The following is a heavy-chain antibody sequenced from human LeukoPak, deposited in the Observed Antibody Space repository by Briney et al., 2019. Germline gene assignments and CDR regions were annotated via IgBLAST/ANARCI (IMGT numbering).Heavy chain of an antibody. J-gene: IGHJ3*02. CDR3: ANYDSSGRDAFDI. Sequence: GGSLTLSCAASGITFRSYGMHWVRQAPGKGLEWVTFIWYDGSKTFYADSVKGRFTISRDNSKNTLYLQMNSLRGEDTAMYFCANYDSSGRDAFDIWGQGTMVTVSS. V-gene: IGHV3-30*02. D-gene: IGHD3-22*01. CDR1: GITFRSYG. CDR2: IWYDGSKT.